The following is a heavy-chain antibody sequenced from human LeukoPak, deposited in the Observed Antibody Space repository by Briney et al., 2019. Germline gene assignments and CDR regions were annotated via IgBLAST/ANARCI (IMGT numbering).Heavy chain of an antibody. CDR2: IVVGSGNT. V-gene: IGHV1-58*02. Sequence: SVKVSCKASGFTFASSAMQWVRQARGQRLEWIGWIVVGSGNTNYAQKFQERVTITRDMSTSTAYMELSSLRSEDTAVYYCAADRWVGATTFDYWGQGTLVTVSS. J-gene: IGHJ4*02. CDR3: AADRWVGATTFDY. CDR1: GFTFASSA. D-gene: IGHD1-26*01.